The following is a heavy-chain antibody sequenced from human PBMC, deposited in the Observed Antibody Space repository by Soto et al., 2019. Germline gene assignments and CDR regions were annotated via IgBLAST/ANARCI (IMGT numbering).Heavy chain of an antibody. CDR1: GGSISSYY. CDR2: IYYSGST. V-gene: IGHV4-59*01. D-gene: IGHD7-27*01. J-gene: IGHJ4*02. Sequence: QVQLQESGPGLVKPWETLSLTCTVSGGSISSYYWSWIRQPPGKGLEWIGYIYYSGSTNYNPSLKSRVTISVDTSKNQFSLKLSSVTAADTAVYYCARRWGTYFDYWGQGTLVTVSS. CDR3: ARRWGTYFDY.